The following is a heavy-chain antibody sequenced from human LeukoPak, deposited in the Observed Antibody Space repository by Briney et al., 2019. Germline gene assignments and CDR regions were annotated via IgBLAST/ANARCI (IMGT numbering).Heavy chain of an antibody. V-gene: IGHV3-66*01. D-gene: IGHD3-16*01. CDR3: ARDGRGGSDY. CDR1: EFSVGSNY. Sequence: GGSLRLSCAASEFSVGSNYMTWVRQAPGKGLEWVSLIYSGGSTYYADSVKGRFTISRDNSKNSLYLQMNSLRAEDTAVYYCARDGRGGSDYWGQGTLVTVSS. J-gene: IGHJ4*02. CDR2: IYSGGST.